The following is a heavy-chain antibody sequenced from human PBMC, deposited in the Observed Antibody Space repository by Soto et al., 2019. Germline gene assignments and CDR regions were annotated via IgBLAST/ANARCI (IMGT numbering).Heavy chain of an antibody. CDR3: ARVGANSGYFDC. D-gene: IGHD7-27*01. CDR2: IYYSGST. V-gene: IGHV4-59*01. Sequence: SETLSLTCTVSGGSISSYYWSWIRQPPGKGLEWIGYIYYSGSTNYNPSLKSRVTISVDTSKNQFSLKLSSVTAADTAVYYCARVGANSGYFDCWGKGTLVTV. CDR1: GGSISSYY. J-gene: IGHJ4*02.